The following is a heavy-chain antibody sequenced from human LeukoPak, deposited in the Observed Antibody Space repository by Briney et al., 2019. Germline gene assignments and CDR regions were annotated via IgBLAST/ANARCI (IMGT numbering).Heavy chain of an antibody. CDR3: ARDLELRWFDP. D-gene: IGHD1-7*01. CDR1: GYTFTSYG. Sequence: ASVKVSCKASGYTFTSYGIIWVRLAPGQGLEWMGWISAYNGNTNYAQKLQGRVTMTTDTSTSTAYMELRSLRSDDTAVYYCARDLELRWFDPWGQGTLVTVSS. V-gene: IGHV1-18*01. J-gene: IGHJ5*02. CDR2: ISAYNGNT.